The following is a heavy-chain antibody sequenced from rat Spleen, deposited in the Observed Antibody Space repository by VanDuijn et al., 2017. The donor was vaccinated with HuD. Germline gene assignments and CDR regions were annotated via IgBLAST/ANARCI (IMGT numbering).Heavy chain of an antibody. CDR1: GFIFSDYG. CDR2: ISYDGSST. D-gene: IGHD5-1*01. V-gene: IGHV5-29*01. CDR3: ARRGLGFDY. Sequence: EVQLVESGGGLVQPGRSLKLSCAASGFIFSDYGMAWVRQTPTKGLEWVASISYDGSSTYYRDSVKGRFTISRDNAKSTLYLQMDSLRSEDTATYYCARRGLGFDYWGQGVMVTVSS. J-gene: IGHJ2*01.